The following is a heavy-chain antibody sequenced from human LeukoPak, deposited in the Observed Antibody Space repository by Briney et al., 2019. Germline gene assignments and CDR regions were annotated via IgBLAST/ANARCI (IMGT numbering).Heavy chain of an antibody. CDR2: MNPNSGNT. V-gene: IGHV1-8*01. Sequence: ASVKVSCKASGYTFTSYDINWVRQATGQGLEWMGWMNPNSGNTGYAQKFQGRVTMTRNTSISTAYMELSSLRSEDTAVYYCARGLYEGYYGSGSYSSDYWGQGTLVTVSS. CDR1: GYTFTSYD. D-gene: IGHD3-10*01. CDR3: ARGLYEGYYGSGSYSSDY. J-gene: IGHJ4*02.